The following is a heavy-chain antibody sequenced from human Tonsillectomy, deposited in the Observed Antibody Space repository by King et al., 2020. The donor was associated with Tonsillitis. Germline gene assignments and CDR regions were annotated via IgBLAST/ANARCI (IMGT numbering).Heavy chain of an antibody. Sequence: VQLQESGPGLVKPSETLSLTCSISGGSISTYYWSWIRQPPRKGLEWIGYIYYSGRTDYNPSLKSRVTISVDTSKNQFSLKLSSVTAADTAMYYCARHEGQWLAYFDYWGQGVLVTVSS. V-gene: IGHV4-59*08. CDR1: GGSISTYY. D-gene: IGHD6-19*01. CDR2: IYYSGRT. J-gene: IGHJ4*02. CDR3: ARHEGQWLAYFDY.